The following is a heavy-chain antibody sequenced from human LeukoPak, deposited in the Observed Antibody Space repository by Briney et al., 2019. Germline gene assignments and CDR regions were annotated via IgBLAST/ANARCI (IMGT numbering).Heavy chain of an antibody. CDR1: TYSFTPYA. CDR2: INAGNGHT. Sequence: ASVKVSCKTSTYSFTPYAMHWVRQAPGQRLEWMGWINAGNGHTRYSQEFQGRLTITKDTSANTVYMDLSSLRAEDTAVYYCARGNYGSGTYYYFDYWGQGTLVTVSS. V-gene: IGHV1-3*03. J-gene: IGHJ4*02. D-gene: IGHD3-10*01. CDR3: ARGNYGSGTYYYFDY.